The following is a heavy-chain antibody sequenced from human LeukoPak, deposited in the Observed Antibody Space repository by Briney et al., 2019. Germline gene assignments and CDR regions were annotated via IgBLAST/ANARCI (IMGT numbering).Heavy chain of an antibody. CDR1: GFTFSRYS. CDR3: SNMYYEYVWGSN. V-gene: IGHV3-48*02. CDR2: ISSGSSTI. D-gene: IGHD3-16*01. J-gene: IGHJ4*02. Sequence: PSGGSLRLSCAASGFTFSRYSMNWVRQAPGKGLEWVSYISSGSSTIYYADSVKGRFTISRDNAKNSLYLQMKSLRDKDMAVYYCSNMYYEYVWGSNWGQGTLVTVSS.